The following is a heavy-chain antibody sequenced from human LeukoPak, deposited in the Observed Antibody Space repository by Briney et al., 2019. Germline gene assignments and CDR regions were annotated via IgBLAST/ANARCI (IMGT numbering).Heavy chain of an antibody. CDR3: ARFIAVAGTYYYMDV. CDR1: GFTFSSYE. Sequence: GGSLRLSCAASGFTFSSYEMNWVRQAPGKGLEWVSYISSSGSTIYYADSVKGRFTISRDNAKNSPYLQMNSLRAEDTAVYYCARFIAVAGTYYYMDVWGKGTTVTISS. J-gene: IGHJ6*03. D-gene: IGHD6-19*01. V-gene: IGHV3-48*03. CDR2: ISSSGSTI.